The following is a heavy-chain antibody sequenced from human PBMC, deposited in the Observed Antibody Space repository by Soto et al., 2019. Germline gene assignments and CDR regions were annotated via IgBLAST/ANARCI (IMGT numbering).Heavy chain of an antibody. D-gene: IGHD1-26*01. V-gene: IGHV1-24*01. Sequence: GASVKVSCKVSGYSVTELSMHWVRLAPGKGLEWMGIFDPEDGEATYAEEFQGRVTMTEDTLTDTGYLELSSLRSDDTAVYFCATAWDVKFFDYWGQGTLVTVSS. CDR1: GYSVTELS. J-gene: IGHJ4*02. CDR3: ATAWDVKFFDY. CDR2: FDPEDGEA.